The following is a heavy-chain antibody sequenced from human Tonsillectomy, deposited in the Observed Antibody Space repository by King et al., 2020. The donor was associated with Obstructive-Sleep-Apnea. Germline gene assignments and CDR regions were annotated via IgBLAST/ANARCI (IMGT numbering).Heavy chain of an antibody. J-gene: IGHJ5*02. CDR1: GFSLTTPTEG. Sequence: TLKESGPTLVKPTQTLMLTCSFSGFSLTTPTEGVGWIRQPPGKALAWLALIFLHDDNRYNPSLRGRLTVTQDPSRNQVVLKMTNMDPVETGTYFCAHKTLATSSLDPWGRGTLVTVSS. D-gene: IGHD1-1*01. V-gene: IGHV2-5*01. CDR2: IFLHDDN. CDR3: AHKTLATSSLDP.